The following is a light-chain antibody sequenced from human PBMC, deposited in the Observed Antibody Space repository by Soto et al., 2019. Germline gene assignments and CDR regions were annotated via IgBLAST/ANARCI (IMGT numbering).Light chain of an antibody. Sequence: QSALTQPRSVSGSPGQSVTISCTGTSSDVGGYNYVSWYQQHPGKAPKLMIYDVSKRPSGVPDRFSGSKSGNTASLTISGLQAEDEADYSCCSYAGSYPLPTPVVFGGGTKLTVL. CDR3: CSYAGSYPLPTPVV. CDR1: SSDVGGYNY. J-gene: IGLJ2*01. CDR2: DVS. V-gene: IGLV2-11*01.